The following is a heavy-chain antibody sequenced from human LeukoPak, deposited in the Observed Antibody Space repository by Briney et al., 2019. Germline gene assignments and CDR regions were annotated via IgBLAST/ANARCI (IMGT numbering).Heavy chain of an antibody. CDR3: AKARGYYYGSGSYSFPFDY. V-gene: IGHV3-23*01. Sequence: GGSLRLSCAASGFTFSSYAMSWVRQAPGKGLEWVSAISGSGGSTYYADSVKGRFTISRDNSKNTLYLQMNSLRAEDTAVYYCAKARGYYYGSGSYSFPFDYWGQGTLVTVSS. CDR1: GFTFSSYA. J-gene: IGHJ4*02. D-gene: IGHD3-10*01. CDR2: ISGSGGST.